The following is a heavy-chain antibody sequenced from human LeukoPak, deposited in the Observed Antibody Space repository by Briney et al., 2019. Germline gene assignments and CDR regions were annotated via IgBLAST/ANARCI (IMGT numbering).Heavy chain of an antibody. CDR1: GFTCSSYA. V-gene: IGHV3-23*01. CDR3: ARGSSCSTYYYMDV. Sequence: GGSLRPSCAASGFTCSSYAMTWVRQAPGKGLEWVSDISGSGGSTYYADSVKGRFTISRDDSKNTLYLQMNSLRAEDTAVYYCARGSSCSTYYYMDVWGKGTTVTVSS. D-gene: IGHD2-2*01. J-gene: IGHJ6*03. CDR2: ISGSGGST.